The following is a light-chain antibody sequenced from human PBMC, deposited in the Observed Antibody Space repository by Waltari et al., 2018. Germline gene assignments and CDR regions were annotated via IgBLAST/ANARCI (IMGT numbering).Light chain of an antibody. CDR2: GAS. V-gene: IGKV4-1*01. CDR1: QRVLHSSKNKNY. Sequence: DIVMTQSPDSLAVSLGERAAINRQSRQRVLHSSKNKNYLAWFQQKPGQPPKLLIYGASTRESGIPDRFRGSGSGTDFTLTISSLQAEDVAVYYCQQYYSSPRTFGQGTKVEIK. CDR3: QQYYSSPRT. J-gene: IGKJ1*01.